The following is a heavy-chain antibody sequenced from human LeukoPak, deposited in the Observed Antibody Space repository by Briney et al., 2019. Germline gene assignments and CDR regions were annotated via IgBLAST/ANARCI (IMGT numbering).Heavy chain of an antibody. Sequence: GGSLRLSCAASGFTFSTYWMHWVRQAPGKGLVWVSRVNTAGSSTSYADSVKGRFTISRDNAKNMVYLQMNSLRVEDTAVYYCGSDTVLGYWGQGTLVTVSS. J-gene: IGHJ4*02. V-gene: IGHV3-74*01. CDR3: GSDTVLGY. CDR1: GFTFSTYW. CDR2: VNTAGSST. D-gene: IGHD5-18*01.